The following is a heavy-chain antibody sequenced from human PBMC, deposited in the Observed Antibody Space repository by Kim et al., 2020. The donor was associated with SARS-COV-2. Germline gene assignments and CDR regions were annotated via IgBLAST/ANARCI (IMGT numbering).Heavy chain of an antibody. CDR2: IWYDGSNK. CDR3: ARVEGAPGDQGLEGFDY. D-gene: IGHD4-17*01. Sequence: GGSLRLSCAASGFTFSSYGMHWVRQAPGKGLEWVAVIWYDGSNKYYADSVKGRFTISRDNSKNTLYLQMNSLRAEDTAVYYCARVEGAPGDQGLEGFDYWGQGTLVTVSS. V-gene: IGHV3-33*01. J-gene: IGHJ4*02. CDR1: GFTFSSYG.